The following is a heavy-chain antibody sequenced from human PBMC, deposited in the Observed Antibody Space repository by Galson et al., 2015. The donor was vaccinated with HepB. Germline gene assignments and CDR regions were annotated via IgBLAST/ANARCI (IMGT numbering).Heavy chain of an antibody. Sequence: SLRLSCAASGFTFSSYGMHWVRQAPGKGLEWVAVISYDGSNKYYADSVKGRFTISRDNSKNTLYLQMNSLRAEDTAVYYCAKDSRYRCGGDCYPLDYWGQGTLVTVSS. J-gene: IGHJ4*02. D-gene: IGHD2-21*02. CDR2: ISYDGSNK. V-gene: IGHV3-30*18. CDR3: AKDSRYRCGGDCYPLDY. CDR1: GFTFSSYG.